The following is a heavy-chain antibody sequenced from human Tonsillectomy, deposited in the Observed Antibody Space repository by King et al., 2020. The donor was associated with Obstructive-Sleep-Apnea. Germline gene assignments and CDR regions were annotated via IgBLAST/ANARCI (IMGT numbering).Heavy chain of an antibody. V-gene: IGHV4-31*03. D-gene: IGHD3-16*01. CDR3: ARKGASVSIDY. Sequence: QLQESGPGLVKPSQTLSLTCTVSVGSISSGGYYLSWIRQHPGKGLGWIGYIYYSGSTYYNPSLKSRVTISVDTSKNQFSLKLSSVTAADTAVYYCARKGASVSIDYWGQGTLVTVSS. CDR2: IYYSGST. CDR1: VGSISSGGYY. J-gene: IGHJ4*02.